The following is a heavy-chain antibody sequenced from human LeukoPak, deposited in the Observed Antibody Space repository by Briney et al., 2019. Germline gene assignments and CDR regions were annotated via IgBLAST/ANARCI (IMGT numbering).Heavy chain of an antibody. V-gene: IGHV4-59*08. D-gene: IGHD3-22*01. CDR2: IYYSGST. CDR3: ARASYSYDINGWVPFDY. J-gene: IGHJ4*02. CDR1: GGSISSYY. Sequence: SETLSLTCTVSGGSISSYYWSWIRQPPGKGLEWIGYIYYSGSTDYNPSLKSRVTISGDTSKNQFSLRLSSVTAADTAVYYCARASYSYDINGWVPFDYWGQGTLVTVSS.